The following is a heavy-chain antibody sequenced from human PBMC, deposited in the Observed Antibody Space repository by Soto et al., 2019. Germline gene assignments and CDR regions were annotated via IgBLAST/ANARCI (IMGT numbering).Heavy chain of an antibody. J-gene: IGHJ3*02. CDR3: AKDQEWLVRNNAFDI. CDR2: IGGSGGST. D-gene: IGHD6-19*01. CDR1: GFTFSSYA. Sequence: PGGSLRLSCAASGFTFSSYAMSWVRQAPGKGLEWVSAIGGSGGSTYYADSVKGRFTISRDNSKNTLYLQMNSLRAEDTAVYYCAKDQEWLVRNNAFDIWGQGTMVTVSS. V-gene: IGHV3-23*01.